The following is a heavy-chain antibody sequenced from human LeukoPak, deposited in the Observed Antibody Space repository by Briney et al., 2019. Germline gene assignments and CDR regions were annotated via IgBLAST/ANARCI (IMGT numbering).Heavy chain of an antibody. D-gene: IGHD6-19*01. CDR2: INPYNGTT. Sequence: ASVKVSCKASGYTFTSYGISWVRQAPGQGLEWMGWINPYNGTTDYAQKLQGRVTMTTDTSTSTAYMELRSLRSDDTAVYYCARGYGQWLVQTNYGMDVWGQGTTVTVSS. CDR1: GYTFTSYG. V-gene: IGHV1-18*01. J-gene: IGHJ6*02. CDR3: ARGYGQWLVQTNYGMDV.